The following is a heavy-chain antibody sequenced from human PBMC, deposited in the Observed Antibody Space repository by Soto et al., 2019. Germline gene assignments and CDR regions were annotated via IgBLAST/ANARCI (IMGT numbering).Heavy chain of an antibody. CDR3: AVGAVQSYDFWSGRNYYYYGMDV. CDR2: IYYSGST. CDR1: GGSVSSGSYY. D-gene: IGHD3-3*01. J-gene: IGHJ6*02. Sequence: PSETLSLTCTVSGGSVSSGSYYWSWIRQPPGKGLEWIGYIYYSGSTNYNPSLKSRVTISVDTSKNQFSLKLSSVTAADTAVYYCAVGAVQSYDFWSGRNYYYYGMDVWGQGTTVTVSS. V-gene: IGHV4-61*01.